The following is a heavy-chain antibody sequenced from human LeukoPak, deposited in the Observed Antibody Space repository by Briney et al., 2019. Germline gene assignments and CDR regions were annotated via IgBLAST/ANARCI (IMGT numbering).Heavy chain of an antibody. D-gene: IGHD6-13*01. Sequence: ASVKVSCKASGYTFNNYYMHWVRLAPGQGLEWMGIIHPSGDATDYAQNFQGRVTMTIDTSTSTVYMELSSLRFADTAVYYCARSRIATAGPTLYFFDYWGQGTLVTVSS. CDR3: ARSRIATAGPTLYFFDY. J-gene: IGHJ4*02. CDR2: IHPSGDAT. V-gene: IGHV1-46*02. CDR1: GYTFNNYY.